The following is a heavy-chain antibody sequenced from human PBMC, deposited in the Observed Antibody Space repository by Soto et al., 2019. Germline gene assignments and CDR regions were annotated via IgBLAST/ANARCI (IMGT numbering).Heavy chain of an antibody. J-gene: IGHJ4*02. CDR2: IYYSGTT. V-gene: IGHV4-28*01. CDR3: ARREIQGPIDY. Sequence: QVQLQESGPGLVKPSDTLSLTCAVSGYSISSSNWWGWIRQPPGKGLEWIGYIYYSGTTYYNPSLKXRVTXSXHTSKNQFSLKLTSVTAVDTAVYYCARREIQGPIDYWGQGTLVTVSS. D-gene: IGHD1-26*01. CDR1: GYSISSSNW.